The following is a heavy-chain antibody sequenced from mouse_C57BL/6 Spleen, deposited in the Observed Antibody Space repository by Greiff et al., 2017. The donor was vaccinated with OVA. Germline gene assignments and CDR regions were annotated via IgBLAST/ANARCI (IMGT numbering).Heavy chain of an antibody. Sequence: QVQLQQPGAELVMPGASVKLSCKASGYTFTSYWMHWVKQRPGQGLEWIGEIDPSDSYTNYNQKFKGKSTLTVDKSSSTAYMQLSSLTSEDSAVYDCARRYGNYPYWYFDVWGTGTTVTVSS. J-gene: IGHJ1*03. V-gene: IGHV1-69*01. D-gene: IGHD2-1*01. CDR1: GYTFTSYW. CDR3: ARRYGNYPYWYFDV. CDR2: IDPSDSYT.